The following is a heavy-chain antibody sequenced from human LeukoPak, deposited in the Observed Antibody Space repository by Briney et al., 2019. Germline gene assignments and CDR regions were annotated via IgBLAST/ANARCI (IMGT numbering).Heavy chain of an antibody. CDR3: ARENGATHFDY. Sequence: GGSLRLSCAASGFTFSSYSMNWVRQAPGKGLEWVSSISSSSYIYYADSVKGRFTISRDNAKNSLYLQMNSLRAEDTAVYYCARENGATHFDYWGQGTLVTVSS. V-gene: IGHV3-21*01. J-gene: IGHJ4*02. CDR1: GFTFSSYS. CDR2: ISSSSYI. D-gene: IGHD1-26*01.